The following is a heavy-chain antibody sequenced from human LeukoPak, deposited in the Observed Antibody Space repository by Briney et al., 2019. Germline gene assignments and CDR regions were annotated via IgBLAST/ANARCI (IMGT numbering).Heavy chain of an antibody. D-gene: IGHD5-18*01. CDR3: ASLSYGSLFVY. Sequence: GGSLRLSCAASGFTFSNYAMHWVRQAPGKGLEWVAAISDDGSNKYYSDSVKGRFAISRDNSKNTLYLQTNSLRAEDTAVYYCASLSYGSLFVYWGQGTLVTVSS. J-gene: IGHJ4*02. CDR2: ISDDGSNK. CDR1: GFTFSNYA. V-gene: IGHV3-30*09.